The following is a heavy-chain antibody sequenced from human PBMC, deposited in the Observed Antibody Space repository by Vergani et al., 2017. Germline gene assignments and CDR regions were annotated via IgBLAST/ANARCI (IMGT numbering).Heavy chain of an antibody. CDR2: INHSGST. D-gene: IGHD3-10*01. V-gene: IGHV4-34*01. CDR1: GGYFSGYY. J-gene: IGHJ4*02. Sequence: QVQLPQWGAGLLKPSETLSLTCAVYGGYFSGYYWSLIRQPPGKGLEWIGEINHSGSTNYNPSLKSRVTISVDTSKNQFSLKLSSVTAADTAVYYCAIAPFCTIVRGIGRNYFDYWGQGTLVTVSS. CDR3: AIAPFCTIVRGIGRNYFDY.